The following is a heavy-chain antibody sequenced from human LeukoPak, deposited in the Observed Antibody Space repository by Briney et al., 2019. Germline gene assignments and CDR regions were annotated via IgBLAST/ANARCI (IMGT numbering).Heavy chain of an antibody. CDR2: SYYSGTY. Sequence: SETLSLTCSVSGGSIRSYYRSWIRQPPGKRLEGIWYSYYSGTYTYNPSLQIRVTISVYTSKNHLSLRLSSVTAADTAVYYCASFSMAVTPHFDYWGQGILVTVSS. CDR1: GGSIRSYY. V-gene: IGHV4-59*01. D-gene: IGHD4-23*01. J-gene: IGHJ4*02. CDR3: ASFSMAVTPHFDY.